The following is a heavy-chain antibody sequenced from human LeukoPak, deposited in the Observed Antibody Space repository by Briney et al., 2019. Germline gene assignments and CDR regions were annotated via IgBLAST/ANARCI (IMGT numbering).Heavy chain of an antibody. J-gene: IGHJ4*02. CDR1: GYTFTGYY. V-gene: IGHV1-2*02. CDR2: INPNTGGT. D-gene: IGHD2-21*01. Sequence: ASVKVSCKASGYTFTGYYMHWVRQAPGQGLEWVGWINPNTGGTNYAQKFQGRVTMTRDTSISTAYMELSRLRSDDTAVYYCARSSRTTPVVAKDYWGQGTLITVPS. CDR3: ARSSRTTPVVAKDY.